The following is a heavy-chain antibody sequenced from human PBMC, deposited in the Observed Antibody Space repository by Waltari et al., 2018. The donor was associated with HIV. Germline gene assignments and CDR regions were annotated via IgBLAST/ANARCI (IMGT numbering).Heavy chain of an antibody. V-gene: IGHV2-5*01. CDR2: IYWTDDK. CDR3: AHRGVDHSSGWFVFGYYLDH. D-gene: IGHD6-19*01. J-gene: IGHJ4*02. Sequence: QITLKESGPTLVKPTQTLTLTCTFSGFSLSTSGVGVGWIRQPPGKALEWLALIYWTDDKRYSPSLRSSLTTPKDTSKTQVVLTMINLEPVDTSPYYCAHRGVDHSSGWFVFGYYLDHWGQGTLVTVSS. CDR1: GFSLSTSGVG.